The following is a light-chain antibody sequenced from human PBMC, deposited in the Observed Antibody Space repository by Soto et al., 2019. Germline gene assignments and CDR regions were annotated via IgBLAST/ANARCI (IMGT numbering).Light chain of an antibody. J-gene: IGLJ2*01. Sequence: QSVLTQPPSVSGAPGQRVTISCTGSSSNTGADYDVHWYQHLPGSAPKLLIYDNNIRPSGVPDRFSGSKYGTSASLAITGLHAEDEGDYYCQSYDSSLSNLVIFGGGTKVTVL. CDR2: DNN. CDR1: SSNTGADYD. V-gene: IGLV1-40*01. CDR3: QSYDSSLSNLVI.